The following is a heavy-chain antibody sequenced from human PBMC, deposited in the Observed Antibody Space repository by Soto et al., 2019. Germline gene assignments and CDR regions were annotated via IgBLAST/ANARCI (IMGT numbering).Heavy chain of an antibody. CDR1: GFTFYDYA. CDR2: ISWDGSRS. CDR3: AKDGCSGATTACWTRLDS. V-gene: IGHV3-43D*04. D-gene: IGHD2-15*01. J-gene: IGHJ4*02. Sequence: GGSLRLSLAASGFTFYDYAMPWVSQAPGKGLEWVSLISWDGSRSYYADAVKGRFIISRDNSKESLSLLMTSLGTEDSGLYYCAKDGCSGATTACWTRLDSWGQGT.